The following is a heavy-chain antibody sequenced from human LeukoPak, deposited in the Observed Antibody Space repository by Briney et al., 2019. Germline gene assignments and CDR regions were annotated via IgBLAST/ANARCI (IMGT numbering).Heavy chain of an antibody. CDR1: GGTFSSYA. D-gene: IGHD5-18*01. J-gene: IGHJ6*03. Sequence: ASVKVSCKASGGTFSSYAISWVRQAPGQGLEWMGGIIPIFGTANYAQKFQGRVTITTDESTSTAYMELSSLRSEDTAVYYCARGPHLYSYGGAINYYYYYYMDVWGKGTTVTVSS. V-gene: IGHV1-69*05. CDR2: IIPIFGTA. CDR3: ARGPHLYSYGGAINYYYYYYMDV.